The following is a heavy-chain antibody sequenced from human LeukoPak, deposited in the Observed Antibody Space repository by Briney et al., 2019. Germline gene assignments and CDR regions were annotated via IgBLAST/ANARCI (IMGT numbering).Heavy chain of an antibody. CDR1: GFTFSSYA. J-gene: IGHJ5*02. CDR3: ANDPRIRYCSSTSCPLNWFDP. D-gene: IGHD2-2*01. CDR2: ISGSGGST. Sequence: GGSLRLFCAASGFTFSSYAMSWVRQAPGKGLEWVSAISGSGGSTYYADSVKGRFTISRDNSKNTLYLQMNSLRAEDTAVYYCANDPRIRYCSSTSCPLNWFDPWGQGTLVTVSS. V-gene: IGHV3-23*01.